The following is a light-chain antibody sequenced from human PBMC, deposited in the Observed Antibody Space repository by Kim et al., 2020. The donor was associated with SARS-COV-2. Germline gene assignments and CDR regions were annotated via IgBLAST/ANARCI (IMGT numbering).Light chain of an antibody. CDR1: SLTTYA. CDR2: AND. Sequence: ASGQTVRITCQGGSLTTYAASWYQQKPGQAPVLVFYANDNRPSGIPDRFSGSSSGNTASLTITETQAEDEADYFCHSRDSSGNHQVFGGGTQLTVL. V-gene: IGLV3-19*01. CDR3: HSRDSSGNHQV. J-gene: IGLJ2*01.